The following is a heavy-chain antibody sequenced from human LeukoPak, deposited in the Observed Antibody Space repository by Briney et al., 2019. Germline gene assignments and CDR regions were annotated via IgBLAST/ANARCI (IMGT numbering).Heavy chain of an antibody. CDR2: ISAYNGNT. V-gene: IGHV1-18*01. D-gene: IGHD6-6*01. CDR3: ARDGPGGAARMVYYYYYMDV. Sequence: ASVKVSCKASGYTFTSYGISWVRQAPGQGLEWMGWISAYNGNTNYAQKLQGRVTMTTDTSTSTAYMELRSLRSDDTAVYYCARDGPGGAARMVYYYYYMDVWGKGTTVTVSS. CDR1: GYTFTSYG. J-gene: IGHJ6*03.